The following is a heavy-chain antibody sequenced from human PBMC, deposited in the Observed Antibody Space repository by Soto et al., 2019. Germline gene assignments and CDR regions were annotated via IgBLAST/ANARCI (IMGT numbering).Heavy chain of an antibody. D-gene: IGHD3-22*01. CDR1: GGSSTSYH. CDR2: LYNTVST. Sequence: SSETLSLTCLVSGGSSTSYHWSWILQFPWKGLDWIAYLYNTVSTNYNPSLKSRVTISADTSKNQFSLKLSSVTAAETAVYYCASGDSSGYSPTYWGKGTLVTVSS. V-gene: IGHV4-59*01. J-gene: IGHJ4*02. CDR3: ASGDSSGYSPTY.